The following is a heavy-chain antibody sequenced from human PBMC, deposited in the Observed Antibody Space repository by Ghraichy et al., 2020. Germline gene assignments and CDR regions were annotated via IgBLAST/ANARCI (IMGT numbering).Heavy chain of an antibody. Sequence: SVKVSCKASGGTFSSYAISWVRQAPGQGLEWMGGIIPIFGTANYAQKFQGRVTITTDESTSTAYMELSSLRSEDTAVYYCARGYYDSSGYYIYYGMDVWGQGTTVTVSS. V-gene: IGHV1-69*05. CDR3: ARGYYDSSGYYIYYGMDV. CDR2: IIPIFGTA. J-gene: IGHJ6*02. CDR1: GGTFSSYA. D-gene: IGHD3-22*01.